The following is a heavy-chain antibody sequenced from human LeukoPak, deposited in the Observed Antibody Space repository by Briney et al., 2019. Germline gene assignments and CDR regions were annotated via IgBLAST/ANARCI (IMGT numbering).Heavy chain of an antibody. J-gene: IGHJ4*02. Sequence: GASVKVSRKASGFTFTSTAVQWVRQARGQRLEWIGWILVGSGNTNYAQMFRERVTLTWDVSTSTAYMVLSSLRSEDTAIYYCASDPPYTSSSAWWGQGTLVTVSS. CDR2: ILVGSGNT. D-gene: IGHD2-2*01. CDR3: ASDPPYTSSSAW. V-gene: IGHV1-58*01. CDR1: GFTFTSTA.